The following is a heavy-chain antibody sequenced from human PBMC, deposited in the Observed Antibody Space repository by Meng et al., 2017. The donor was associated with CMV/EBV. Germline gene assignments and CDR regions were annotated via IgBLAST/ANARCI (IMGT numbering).Heavy chain of an antibody. D-gene: IGHD4/OR15-4a*01. CDR1: GGSFSGYY. Sequence: SETLSLTCAIYGGSFSGYYWSWIRQPPGKGLEWIGEINHSGSTNYNPSLKSRVTISVDTSKSQFSLKLSSVTAADTAVYYCARVRGAGDYWGQGTLVTVSS. J-gene: IGHJ4*02. CDR3: ARVRGAGDY. V-gene: IGHV4-34*01. CDR2: INHSGST.